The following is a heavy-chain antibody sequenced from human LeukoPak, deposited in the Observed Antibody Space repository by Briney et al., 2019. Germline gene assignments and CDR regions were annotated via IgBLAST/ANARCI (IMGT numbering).Heavy chain of an antibody. CDR2: INWNDDQ. CDR3: AHMFTSSWSGAFDV. V-gene: IGHV2-5*01. Sequence: SGPTQVNPTQTLTLTCTFSGFSLTSNGVAVAWIRQPPGKALEWLAFINWNDDQGHSPSLKSRLTITKDSSRNQVVLTMTNVDPADSATYYCAHMFTSSWSGAFDVWGQGTMVSVSS. D-gene: IGHD6-13*01. J-gene: IGHJ3*01. CDR1: GFSLTSNGVA.